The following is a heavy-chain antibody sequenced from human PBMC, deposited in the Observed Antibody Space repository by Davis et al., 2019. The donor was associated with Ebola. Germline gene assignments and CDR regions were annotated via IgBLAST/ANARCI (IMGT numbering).Heavy chain of an antibody. V-gene: IGHV1-18*01. CDR1: GYTFISYG. CDR3: ARSGWGSYSNVDY. Sequence: ASVKVSCKASGYTFISYGISWVRQAPGQGPEWMGWISTFDGKTKYVQKFQGRVTMTRDKSTSTVYMELRSLRSDDTAVYYCARSGWGSYSNVDYWGQGTLVTISS. J-gene: IGHJ4*02. CDR2: ISTFDGKT. D-gene: IGHD1-26*01.